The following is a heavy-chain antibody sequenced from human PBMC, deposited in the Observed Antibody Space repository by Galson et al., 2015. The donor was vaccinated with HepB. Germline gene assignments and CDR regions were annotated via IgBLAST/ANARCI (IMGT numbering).Heavy chain of an antibody. J-gene: IGHJ4*02. D-gene: IGHD4-17*01. Sequence: SVKVSCKASGGTFSSYAISWVRQAPGQGLERMGGIIPIFGTANYAQKFQGRVTITADESTSTAYMELSSLRSEDTAVYYCARRDTVTTSFDYWGQGTLVTVSS. CDR3: ARRDTVTTSFDY. CDR2: IIPIFGTA. V-gene: IGHV1-69*13. CDR1: GGTFSSYA.